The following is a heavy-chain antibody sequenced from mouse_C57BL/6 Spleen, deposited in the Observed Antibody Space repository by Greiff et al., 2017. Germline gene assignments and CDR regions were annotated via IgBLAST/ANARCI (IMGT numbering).Heavy chain of an antibody. D-gene: IGHD2-5*01. CDR3: TRWVYSKNAMDY. J-gene: IGHJ4*01. CDR1: GYTFTDYE. Sequence: LVESGAELVRPGASVTLSCKASGYTFTDYEMHWVKQTPVHGLEWIGAIDPETGGTAYNQKFKGKAILTADKSSSTAYMELRSLTSEDSAVYYCTRWVYSKNAMDYWGQGTSVTVSS. V-gene: IGHV1-15*01. CDR2: IDPETGGT.